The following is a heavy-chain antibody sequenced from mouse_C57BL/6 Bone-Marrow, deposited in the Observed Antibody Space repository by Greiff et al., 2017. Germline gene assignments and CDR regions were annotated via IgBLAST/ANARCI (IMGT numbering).Heavy chain of an antibody. Sequence: QVQLKESGPGLVQPSQSLSITCTVSGFSLTSYGVHWVRQSPGKGLEWLGVIWSGGSTDYNAAFISRLSISKDNSKSQVFFKMNSLQADDTAIYYCARIGVGFAYWGQGTLVTVSA. J-gene: IGHJ3*01. CDR1: GFSLTSYG. V-gene: IGHV2-2*01. CDR3: ARIGVGFAY. CDR2: IWSGGST.